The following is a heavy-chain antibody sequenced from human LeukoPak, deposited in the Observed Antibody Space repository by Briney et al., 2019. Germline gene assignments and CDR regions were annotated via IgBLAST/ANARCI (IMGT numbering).Heavy chain of an antibody. V-gene: IGHV1-18*01. CDR3: AQYYYDSSGYYYFDY. CDR1: GYTFTSYG. CDR2: ISAYNGNT. D-gene: IGHD3-22*01. J-gene: IGHJ4*02. Sequence: ASVKVSCKASGYTFTSYGISWVRQAPGQGLEWVGWISAYNGNTNYAQKLQGRVTMTTDTSTSTAYMELRSLRSDDTAVYYCAQYYYDSSGYYYFDYWGQGTLVTVSS.